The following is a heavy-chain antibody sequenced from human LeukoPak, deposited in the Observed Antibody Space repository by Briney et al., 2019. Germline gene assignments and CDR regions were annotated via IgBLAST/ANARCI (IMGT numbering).Heavy chain of an antibody. Sequence: ASVKVSCKASGGTFSSYAISWVRQAPGQGLEWMGGIIPIFGTANYAQKFQGRVTITTDESTSTAYMELSSLRSEDTAVYYCAREGPEGPAAIYHLYNWFDSWGQGTLVTVSS. CDR3: AREGPEGPAAIYHLYNWFDS. D-gene: IGHD2-2*01. CDR1: GGTFSSYA. V-gene: IGHV1-69*05. CDR2: IIPIFGTA. J-gene: IGHJ5*01.